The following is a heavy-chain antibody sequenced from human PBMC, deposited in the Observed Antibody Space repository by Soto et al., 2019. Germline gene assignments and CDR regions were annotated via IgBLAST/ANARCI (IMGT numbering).Heavy chain of an antibody. V-gene: IGHV4-31*03. CDR1: GVSINTGDYY. J-gene: IGHJ6*02. D-gene: IGHD5-18*01. Sequence: QVQLQESGPGLVKPSQTLSLTCSVSGVSINTGDYYWSWIRQHPGKGLEWIGYIYYSGSSYYNPSLKSRXXIXLAXSKNQFSLKLTSVTAADTAVYYCAREGYNYNGMDVWGQGTTVTVSS. CDR2: IYYSGSS. CDR3: AREGYNYNGMDV.